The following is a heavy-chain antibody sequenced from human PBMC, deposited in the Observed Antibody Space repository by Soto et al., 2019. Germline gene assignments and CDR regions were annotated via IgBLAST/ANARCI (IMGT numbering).Heavy chain of an antibody. D-gene: IGHD2-2*01. Sequence: SETLSLTCTVSGCSISSSSYYWGWIRQPPGKGLEWIGSIFYSGSTYYNPSLKSRVTISVDTSKNQFSLKLSSVTAADTAVYYCARVPDRWGQGTLVTVSS. V-gene: IGHV4-39*01. CDR2: IFYSGST. J-gene: IGHJ5*02. CDR3: ARVPDR. CDR1: GCSISSSSYY.